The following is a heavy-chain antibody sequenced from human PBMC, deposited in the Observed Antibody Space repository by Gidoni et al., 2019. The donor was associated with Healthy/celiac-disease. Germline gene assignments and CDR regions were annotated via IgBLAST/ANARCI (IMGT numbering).Heavy chain of an antibody. Sequence: CPASGFTFSSYSMNWVRQAPGKGLEWVSYISSSSRTIYYADSVKGRFTISRDNAKNSLYLQMNSLRAEDTAVYYCASSSKNYYYYGMDVWGQGTTVTVSS. CDR1: GFTFSSYS. CDR2: ISSSSRTI. CDR3: ASSSKNYYYYGMDV. J-gene: IGHJ6*02. V-gene: IGHV3-48*01. D-gene: IGHD6-13*01.